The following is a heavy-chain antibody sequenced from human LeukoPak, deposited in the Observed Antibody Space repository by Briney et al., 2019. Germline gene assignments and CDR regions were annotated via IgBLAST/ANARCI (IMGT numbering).Heavy chain of an antibody. Sequence: GGSLRLSCAASGFTLSRYWMSWVRQAPGKGLEWVSGISWNSGSIGYADSVKGRLTISRDNAKNSLYLQMNSLRAEDTALYYCAKDIFTMVRGVVDYWGQGTLVTVSS. CDR2: ISWNSGSI. J-gene: IGHJ4*02. D-gene: IGHD3-10*01. V-gene: IGHV3-9*01. CDR1: GFTLSRYW. CDR3: AKDIFTMVRGVVDY.